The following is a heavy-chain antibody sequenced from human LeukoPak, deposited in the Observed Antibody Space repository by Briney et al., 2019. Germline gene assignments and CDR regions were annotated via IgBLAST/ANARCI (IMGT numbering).Heavy chain of an antibody. V-gene: IGHV3-21*01. D-gene: IGHD6-19*01. Sequence: GGSLRLSCGASGFAFISYNMHWVRQAPGKGLEWVSSISSNSVYIHYADSVKGRFTISRDNAKNSLYLQMNSLRAEDTALYYCARDAGAVAGTTPFDYWGQGTLVTVSS. J-gene: IGHJ4*02. CDR1: GFAFISYN. CDR3: ARDAGAVAGTTPFDY. CDR2: ISSNSVYI.